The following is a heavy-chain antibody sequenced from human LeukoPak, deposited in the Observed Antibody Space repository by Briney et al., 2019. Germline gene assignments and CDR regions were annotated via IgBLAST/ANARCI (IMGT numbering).Heavy chain of an antibody. CDR1: GFTFSSYA. D-gene: IGHD6-13*01. V-gene: IGHV3-23*01. Sequence: HPGGSLRLSCAASGFTFSSYAMSWVRQAPGKGLEWVSGISGSDGSTYYAGSVKGRFTISRDDSKNTLFLQLTSLRAEDTAVYYCAKASSPLGYFDYWGQGTLVTVSS. CDR3: AKASSPLGYFDY. CDR2: ISGSDGST. J-gene: IGHJ4*02.